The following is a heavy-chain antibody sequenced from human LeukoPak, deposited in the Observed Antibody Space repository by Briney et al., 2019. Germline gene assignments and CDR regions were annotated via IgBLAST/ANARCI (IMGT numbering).Heavy chain of an antibody. D-gene: IGHD5-18*01. V-gene: IGHV3-30*03. J-gene: IGHJ4*02. CDR1: GFPFSNYA. CDR3: ARENSYGAPLDY. CDR2: ISYDGGNK. Sequence: GGSLRLSCAPAGFPFSNYAIHWVRQAPGKGLEGVALISYDGGNKYYVDSVKGRFTISRDSSKNTVYLEMNSLRPEDTAVYFCARENSYGAPLDYWGQGTLVTVSS.